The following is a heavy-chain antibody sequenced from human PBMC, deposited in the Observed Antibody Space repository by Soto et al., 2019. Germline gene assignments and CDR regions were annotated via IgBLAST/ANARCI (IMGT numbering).Heavy chain of an antibody. J-gene: IGHJ4*02. CDR1: GYTFSSYY. CDR3: SRGYPPRDQLGNLPGAF. D-gene: IGHD1-1*01. Sequence: ASVKVSCKASGYTFSSYYMHWVRQAPGQGLEWMGIINPSGGSTTYAQKFQGRVTMTRDTSTSTVYMELSSLTSEDTAIYYCSRGYPPRDQLGNLPGAFWGQGTLVTVSS. V-gene: IGHV1-46*03. CDR2: INPSGGST.